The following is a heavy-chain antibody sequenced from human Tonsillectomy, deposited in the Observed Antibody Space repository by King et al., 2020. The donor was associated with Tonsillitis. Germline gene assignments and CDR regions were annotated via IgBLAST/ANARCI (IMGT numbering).Heavy chain of an antibody. J-gene: IGHJ4*02. CDR3: ARGSNLAASGTGYYFDC. D-gene: IGHD6-13*01. CDR1: GGSISSYY. Sequence: QLQESGPGLVKPSETLSLTCTVSGGSISSYYWSWIRQPPGKGLEWIGYIYDSGSTNYNPSLKSRGTISVDTSKNQLSLKLSSVTAADTAVYYCARGSNLAASGTGYYFDCWGQGTLVTVSS. CDR2: IYDSGST. V-gene: IGHV4-59*01.